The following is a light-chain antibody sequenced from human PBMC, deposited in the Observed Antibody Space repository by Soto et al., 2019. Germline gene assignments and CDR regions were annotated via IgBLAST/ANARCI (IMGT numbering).Light chain of an antibody. V-gene: IGLV1-51*02. CDR3: GTWDSSLSAGL. Sequence: QSVLTQSPSVSAAPGQKVSISCSGSSSNVGSNFVSWYQQLPGTAPKLLIYENNKRPSGIPGRFSGSKSGTSATLDITGLQTGDDADYYCGTWDSSLSAGLFGGGTQLTVL. CDR2: ENN. J-gene: IGLJ2*01. CDR1: SSNVGSNF.